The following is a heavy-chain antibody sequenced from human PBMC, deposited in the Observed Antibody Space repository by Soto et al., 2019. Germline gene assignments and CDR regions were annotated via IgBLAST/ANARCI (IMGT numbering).Heavy chain of an antibody. V-gene: IGHV1-69*13. CDR2: IIPIFGTA. Sequence: VASVKVSCKASGGTFSSYAISWVRQAPGQGLEWMGGIIPIFGTANYAQKFQGRVTITADESTSTAYMELSSLTSDDTAVYYCARDPSGEVVPAASDSWGQGTPVTVSS. J-gene: IGHJ4*02. D-gene: IGHD2-2*01. CDR1: GGTFSSYA. CDR3: ARDPSGEVVPAASDS.